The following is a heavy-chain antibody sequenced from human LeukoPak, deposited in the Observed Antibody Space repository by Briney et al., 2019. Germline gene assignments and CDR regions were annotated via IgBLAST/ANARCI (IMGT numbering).Heavy chain of an antibody. CDR1: GGSISSSSYY. J-gene: IGHJ5*02. V-gene: IGHV4-39*01. CDR2: IYYSGNT. D-gene: IGHD6-13*01. CDR3: ARVRSSSWYNWFDP. Sequence: PSETLSLTCTVSGGSISSSSYYWGWIRQPPGEGLEWIGSIYYSGNTYYNPSLKSRVTISVDTSKNQFSLKLSSVTAADTAVYYCARVRSSSWYNWFDPWGQGTLVTVSS.